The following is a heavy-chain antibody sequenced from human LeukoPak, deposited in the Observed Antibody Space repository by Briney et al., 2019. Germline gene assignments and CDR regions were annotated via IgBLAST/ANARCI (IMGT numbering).Heavy chain of an antibody. D-gene: IGHD2-2*01. J-gene: IGHJ5*02. CDR2: IRQDGSEK. CDR3: ARDGGVAAAPFDP. Sequence: GSLLLSCAASGFTLSTYWMTWVRQAPGKGLEWVAYIRQDGSEKYYVDSVKGRFTISRDNAKNSLYLQMDSLRVEDTAVYYCARDGGVAAAPFDPWGQGTLVTVSS. V-gene: IGHV3-7*01. CDR1: GFTLSTYW.